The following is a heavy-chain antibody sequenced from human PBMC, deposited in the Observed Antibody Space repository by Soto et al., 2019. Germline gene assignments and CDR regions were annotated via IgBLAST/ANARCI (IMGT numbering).Heavy chain of an antibody. CDR3: VCYYDSSGYSGGGNWFDP. CDR1: GGSISSGDYY. V-gene: IGHV4-30-4*01. Sequence: SETLSLTCTVSGGSISSGDYYWSWIRQPPGKGLEWIGYIYYSGSTYYNPSLKSRVTISVDTSKNQFSLKLSSVTAADTAVYYCVCYYDSSGYSGGGNWFDPWGQGTLVTVSS. CDR2: IYYSGST. J-gene: IGHJ5*02. D-gene: IGHD3-22*01.